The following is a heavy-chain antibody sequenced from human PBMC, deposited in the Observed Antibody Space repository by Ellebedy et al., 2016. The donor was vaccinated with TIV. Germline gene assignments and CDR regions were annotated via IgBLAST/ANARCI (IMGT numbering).Heavy chain of an antibody. Sequence: GGSLRLXXVASGFMFSNYGMHWVRQAPGKGLEWVAVIVDNGRDSHHADSVKGRFTISRDNSKNTLYLQMNSLRAEDTAVYYCARLLNYYDSSGYSYFDFWGQGTLVTVSS. V-gene: IGHV3-33*01. D-gene: IGHD3-22*01. CDR1: GFMFSNYG. CDR2: IVDNGRDS. J-gene: IGHJ4*02. CDR3: ARLLNYYDSSGYSYFDF.